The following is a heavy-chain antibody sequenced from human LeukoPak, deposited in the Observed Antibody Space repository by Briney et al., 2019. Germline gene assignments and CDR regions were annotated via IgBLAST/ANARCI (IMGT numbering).Heavy chain of an antibody. CDR1: GGSISSGGYY. V-gene: IGHV4-31*03. J-gene: IGHJ5*02. CDR2: IYHSGST. CDR3: ARDGRYCSTTSCQGWFDP. Sequence: PSETLCLTCSVSGGSISSGGYYWNWIRQHPGKGLEWIGYIYHSGSTNYNPSLKSRVTISVDTSKNQFSLKLNSVTAADTAVYYCARDGRYCSTTSCQGWFDPWGQGTLVTVSS. D-gene: IGHD2-2*01.